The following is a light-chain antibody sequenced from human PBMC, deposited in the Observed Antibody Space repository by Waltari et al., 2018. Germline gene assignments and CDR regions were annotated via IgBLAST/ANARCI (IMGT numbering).Light chain of an antibody. V-gene: IGLV2-23*02. Sequence: QSALTQPASVSGSPGQAITISCPGTSSDVGGYNYVSWYQQHPVKAPKLMIYDVSKRPSGVSNRFSGSKSGNTASLTISGLQAEDEADYYCCSYAGSSTLVFGGGTKLTVL. CDR1: SSDVGGYNY. CDR3: CSYAGSSTLV. J-gene: IGLJ2*01. CDR2: DVS.